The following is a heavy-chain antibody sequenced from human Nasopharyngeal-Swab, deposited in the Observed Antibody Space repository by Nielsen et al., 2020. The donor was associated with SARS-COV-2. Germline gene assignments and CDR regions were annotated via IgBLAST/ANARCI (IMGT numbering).Heavy chain of an antibody. Sequence: GESLKISCTGFGYSFANYWIGWVRQMPGKGLEWMGSIYPGNSDTRYSPAFHCRVTISADKSINTAYLQWTSLRASDTAVYYCARRAARDGYNFEVDPWGQGTLVTVSS. CDR1: GYSFANYW. J-gene: IGHJ5*02. CDR3: ARRAARDGYNFEVDP. CDR2: IYPGNSDT. V-gene: IGHV5-51*01. D-gene: IGHD5-24*01.